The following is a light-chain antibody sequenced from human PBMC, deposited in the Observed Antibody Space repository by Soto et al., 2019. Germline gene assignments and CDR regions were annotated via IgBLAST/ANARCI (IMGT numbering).Light chain of an antibody. J-gene: IGKJ5*01. Sequence: IVVTQSPGTLSLSPGERATLSCRASQSVSSNLAWYQQKPGQAPRLLIYGASTRATGIPARFSGSGSGTEFTPTISSLQSEDFAVYYCQQRSNWPITFGQGTRLEIK. CDR3: QQRSNWPIT. V-gene: IGKV3D-15*01. CDR2: GAS. CDR1: QSVSSN.